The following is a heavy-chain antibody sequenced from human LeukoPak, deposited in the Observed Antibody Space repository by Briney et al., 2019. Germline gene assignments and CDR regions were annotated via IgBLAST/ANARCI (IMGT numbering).Heavy chain of an antibody. D-gene: IGHD2/OR15-2a*01. CDR3: AKGDYFYYYYGMDV. Sequence: PGGSLRLSCAASGFTFSSYAMSWVRQAPGKGLEWVSAISGSGGSTYYADSVKGRFTISRDNSKNTRYLQMNSLRAEDTAVYYCAKGDYFYYYYGMDVWGQGTTVTVSS. V-gene: IGHV3-23*01. CDR1: GFTFSSYA. J-gene: IGHJ6*02. CDR2: ISGSGGST.